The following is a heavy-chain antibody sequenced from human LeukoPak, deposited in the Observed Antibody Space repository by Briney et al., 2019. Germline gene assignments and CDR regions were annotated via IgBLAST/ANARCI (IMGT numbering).Heavy chain of an antibody. CDR1: GGTFSSYA. Sequence: SVTVSCKGSGGTFSSYAISWVRQDPGQGLGWMGGIIPIYGTANYAQKYQGRVTITADESTSTAYMELSMLRSDDTAVYYCARDGTLTLQLERRWAFDIWGQGTMVTVSS. J-gene: IGHJ3*02. CDR3: ARDGTLTLQLERRWAFDI. CDR2: IIPIYGTA. D-gene: IGHD1-1*01. V-gene: IGHV1-69*13.